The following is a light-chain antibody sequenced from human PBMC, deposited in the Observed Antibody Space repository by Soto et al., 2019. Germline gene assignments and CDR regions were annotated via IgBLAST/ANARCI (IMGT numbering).Light chain of an antibody. V-gene: IGKV3-11*01. CDR3: QQYNNWPPIT. CDR1: QSVSSY. CDR2: EAS. Sequence: EIVLTQSPATLSLYPGERATLSCRASQSVSSYLAWYQQKPGQAPRLLMYEASNRATGIPARFSGGGSGTDLTLTISSLQSEDFAVYYCQQYNNWPPITFGQGTRLEIK. J-gene: IGKJ5*01.